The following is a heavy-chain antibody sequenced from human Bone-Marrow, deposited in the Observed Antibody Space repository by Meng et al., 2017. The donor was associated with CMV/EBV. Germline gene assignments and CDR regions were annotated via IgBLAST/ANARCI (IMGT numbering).Heavy chain of an antibody. CDR1: GFTFSSYW. CDR3: AREGIETTFDY. CDR2: INSDGSST. Sequence: GESLKISCAASGFTFSSYWMHWVRQAPGKGLVWVSRINSDGSSTSYADSVKGRFTISRDNAKNTLYLQMNSLRAEDTAVYYCAREGIETTFDYWGQGTLVTVSS. J-gene: IGHJ4*02. V-gene: IGHV3-74*01. D-gene: IGHD1-7*01.